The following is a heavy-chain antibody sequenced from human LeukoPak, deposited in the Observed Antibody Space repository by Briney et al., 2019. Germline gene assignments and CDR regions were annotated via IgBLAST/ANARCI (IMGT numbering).Heavy chain of an antibody. J-gene: IGHJ4*02. Sequence: PGGSLRLSCAASGFTFSNAWMSWVRQAPGKGLEWVGRIKSKTDGGTTDYAAPVKGRFTISRDDSKNTLYLQMNSLKTEDTAVYYCTTELLWSDYYFDYWGQGTLVTVSS. D-gene: IGHD2-21*01. CDR3: TTELLWSDYYFDY. CDR1: GFTFSNAW. CDR2: IKSKTDGGTT. V-gene: IGHV3-15*01.